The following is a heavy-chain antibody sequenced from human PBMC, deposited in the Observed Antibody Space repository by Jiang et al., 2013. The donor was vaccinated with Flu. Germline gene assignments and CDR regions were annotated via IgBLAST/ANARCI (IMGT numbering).Heavy chain of an antibody. CDR3: ARGARELRYFDWFLGADAFDI. CDR2: INAGNGNT. CDR1: GYTFTSYA. D-gene: IGHD3-9*01. Sequence: SGAEVKKPGASVKVSCKASGYTFTSYAMHWVRQAPGQRLEWMGWINAGNGNTKYSQKFQGRVTITRDTSASTAYMELSSLRSEDTAVYYCARGARELRYFDWFLGADAFDIWGQGTMVTVSS. J-gene: IGHJ3*02. V-gene: IGHV1-3*01.